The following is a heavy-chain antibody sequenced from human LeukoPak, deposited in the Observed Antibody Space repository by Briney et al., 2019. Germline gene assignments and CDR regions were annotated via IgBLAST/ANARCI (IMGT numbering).Heavy chain of an antibody. CDR1: AFTFSSYD. J-gene: IGHJ4*02. V-gene: IGHV3-30*04. D-gene: IGHD3-16*02. CDR2: ILYDGSNK. Sequence: GGSLRIFCAASAFTFSSYDMLWVRQAPGKGLVWVAVILYDGSNKYYADSVKGRFTISRDNSKNTLYLQMNSLRAEDTAVYYCAREEDYVYDWGSYRDPSAFDYWGQGTLVTVSS. CDR3: AREEDYVYDWGSYRDPSAFDY.